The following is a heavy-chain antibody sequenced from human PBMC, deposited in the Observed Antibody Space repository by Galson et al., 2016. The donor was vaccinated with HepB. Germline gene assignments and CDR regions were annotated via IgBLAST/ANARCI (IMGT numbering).Heavy chain of an antibody. CDR1: GFSFSTYW. D-gene: IGHD1-7*01. J-gene: IGHJ4*02. V-gene: IGHV3-7*01. CDR3: VRDSSWNYNY. CDR2: IRKDGDVR. Sequence: SLRLSCAASGFSFSTYWMSWVRQAPGKGLEWVANIRKDGDVRDYGASVRGRFTVSRDNAMNSLYLQMDDLSPEDTAVYYCVRDSSWNYNYWGQGVLVIVSS.